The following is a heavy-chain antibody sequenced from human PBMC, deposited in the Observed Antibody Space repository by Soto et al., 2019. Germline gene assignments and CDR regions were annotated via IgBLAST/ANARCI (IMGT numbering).Heavy chain of an antibody. CDR3: ARESYSGYDDHDAFDI. J-gene: IGHJ3*02. CDR1: GYSFTRYW. V-gene: IGHV5-51*01. Sequence: PGESLKISCKGSGYSFTRYWIGWVRQMPVKGLEWMGIIYPGDSDTRYSPSFQGQVTISADKSISTAYLQWSSLKASDTAMYYCARESYSGYDDHDAFDIWGQGTMVTVSS. D-gene: IGHD5-12*01. CDR2: IYPGDSDT.